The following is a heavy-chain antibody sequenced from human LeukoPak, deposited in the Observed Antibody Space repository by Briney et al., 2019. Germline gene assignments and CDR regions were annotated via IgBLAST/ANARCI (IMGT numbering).Heavy chain of an antibody. CDR2: IIGSSGTT. CDR3: AKGAYDYIEIAYFDY. J-gene: IGHJ4*02. V-gene: IGHV3-23*01. Sequence: GGSLRLSCVASGFSFNNYAMNWVRQAPGKGLEWVSLIIGSSGTTFYADSVKGRLTISRDKSKSTLYLQMNSLRAEDTAVYYCAKGAYDYIEIAYFDYWGQGGLVTVSS. D-gene: IGHD5-12*01. CDR1: GFSFNNYA.